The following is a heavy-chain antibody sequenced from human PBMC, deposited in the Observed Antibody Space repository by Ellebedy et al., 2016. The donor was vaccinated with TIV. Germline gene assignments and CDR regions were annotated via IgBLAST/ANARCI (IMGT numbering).Heavy chain of an antibody. V-gene: IGHV3-7*03. D-gene: IGHD3-16*01. CDR1: GFTFSSYW. J-gene: IGHJ4*02. CDR2: IRQDSTEE. Sequence: GESLKISCAASGFTFSSYWMTWVRQAPGKGLEWVANIRQDSTEENYVDSVKGRFTISRDNAKNSLYLQMNSLRAEDTAVYYCARTPVRLGTPGRAFDYWGRGTLVTVSS. CDR3: ARTPVRLGTPGRAFDY.